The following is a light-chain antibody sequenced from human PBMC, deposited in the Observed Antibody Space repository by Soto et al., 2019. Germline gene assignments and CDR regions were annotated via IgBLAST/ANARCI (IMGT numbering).Light chain of an antibody. J-gene: IGKJ5*01. CDR1: QSIRTS. CDR2: DAS. CDR3: QQRNVWPPIT. V-gene: IGKV3-11*01. Sequence: EVGFTQSPATLSLSPGERATLSCRASQSIRTSLAWYQQKPGQAPRLVIFDASNRANGVPARFGGSGSGSDFTLTINSLEPEDFAVHYCQQRNVWPPITFGQGTRLEIK.